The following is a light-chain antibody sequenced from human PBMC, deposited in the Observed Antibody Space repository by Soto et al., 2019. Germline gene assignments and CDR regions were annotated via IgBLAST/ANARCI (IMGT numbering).Light chain of an antibody. V-gene: IGKV3-20*01. CDR2: SAS. Sequence: EIVLTQSPGTLSLSPGERGTLSCRASQSLGSSYLAWNQQKPGQAPRLLIHSASIRATGIPDRYSGGGSGTDFTLTISRLEPEDFAIYYCQYNGDLPLFGGGTKVEIK. J-gene: IGKJ4*01. CDR3: QYNGDLPL. CDR1: QSLGSSY.